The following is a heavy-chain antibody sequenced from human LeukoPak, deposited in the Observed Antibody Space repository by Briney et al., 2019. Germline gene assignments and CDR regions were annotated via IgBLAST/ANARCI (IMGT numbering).Heavy chain of an antibody. D-gene: IGHD4-17*01. J-gene: IGHJ4*02. Sequence: ASVKVSCKASGYTFTGYYMHWVRQAPGQGLEWMGIINPSGGSTSYAQKFQGRVTMTRDMSTSTVYMELSSLRSEDTAVYYCARGGYGDYLPEYYFDYWGQGTLVTVSS. CDR1: GYTFTGYY. CDR3: ARGGYGDYLPEYYFDY. V-gene: IGHV1-46*01. CDR2: INPSGGST.